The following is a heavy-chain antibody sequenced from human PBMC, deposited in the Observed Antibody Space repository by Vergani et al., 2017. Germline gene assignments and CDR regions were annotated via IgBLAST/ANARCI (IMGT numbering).Heavy chain of an antibody. J-gene: IGHJ6*03. Sequence: QVQLQESGPGVVKPSQTLSLTCAVSGGSISSGDHCWTWIRQRPGKGLEWSGYIFYSGTTNDNPSLRSRLTIYVDTSQNQFSLKLGSVTDADTTVYYCGRVSTRVPAACHLYYMDVWGKGTTVVVSS. CDR2: IFYSGTT. CDR1: GGSISSGDHC. V-gene: IGHV4-31*11. CDR3: GRVSTRVPAACHLYYMDV. D-gene: IGHD2-2*01.